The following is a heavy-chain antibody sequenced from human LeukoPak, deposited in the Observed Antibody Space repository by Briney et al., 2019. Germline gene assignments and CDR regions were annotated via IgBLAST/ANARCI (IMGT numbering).Heavy chain of an antibody. Sequence: GGSLRLSCTAAGFNFGNYAMSWVRQAPGKGLERLGFIRSKASGGAIEYDPSVDGRFTISRDDSKSIAYLQMTSLKTEDTATYFCTREVDGMSAYWGQGTLVTVSS. D-gene: IGHD1-14*01. V-gene: IGHV3-49*04. J-gene: IGHJ4*02. CDR2: IRSKASGGAI. CDR3: TREVDGMSAY. CDR1: GFNFGNYA.